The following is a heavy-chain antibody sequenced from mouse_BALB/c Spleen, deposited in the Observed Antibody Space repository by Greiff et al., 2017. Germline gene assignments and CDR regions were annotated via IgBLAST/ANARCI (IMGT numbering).Heavy chain of an antibody. D-gene: IGHD2-1*01. CDR2: ISTYYGDA. V-gene: IGHV1S137*01. Sequence: QVQLQQSGAELVRPGVSVKISCKGSGYTFTDYAMHWVKQSHAKSLEWIGVISTYYGDASYNQKFKGKATMTVDKSSSTAYMELARLTSEDSAIYYCARGGNYELYFDVWGAGTTVTVSS. J-gene: IGHJ1*01. CDR1: GYTFTDYA. CDR3: ARGGNYELYFDV.